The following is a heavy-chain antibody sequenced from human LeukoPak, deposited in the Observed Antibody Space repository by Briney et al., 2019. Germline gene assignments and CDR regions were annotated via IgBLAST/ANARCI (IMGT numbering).Heavy chain of an antibody. CDR3: ARTLRATVTNPVNWFDP. V-gene: IGHV4-30-2*01. CDR2: IFHGGSS. CDR1: GGSISSLYSY. J-gene: IGHJ5*02. D-gene: IGHD4-17*01. Sequence: PSQTLSLTCTVSGGSISSLYSYWNRVRQPPGKGREWIGYIFHGGSSYYNPSLKSRVTISLDRSNNQFSLKLSSVTAADAAVYYCARTLRATVTNPVNWFDPWGQGTLVTVAS.